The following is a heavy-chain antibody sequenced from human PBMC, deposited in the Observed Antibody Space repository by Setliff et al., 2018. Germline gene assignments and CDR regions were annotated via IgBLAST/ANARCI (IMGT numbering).Heavy chain of an antibody. Sequence: PSETLSLTCTVSGGSISSHYWSWIRQPPGKGLEWIGYIYYRGSTNYNPSLRSRVTMSVDTAKNQFSLELRAVTAADTALYYCARENGYCSGGACYFMFDYWGQGTLVTVSS. CDR2: IYYRGST. V-gene: IGHV4-59*11. D-gene: IGHD2-15*01. J-gene: IGHJ4*02. CDR1: GGSISSHY. CDR3: ARENGYCSGGACYFMFDY.